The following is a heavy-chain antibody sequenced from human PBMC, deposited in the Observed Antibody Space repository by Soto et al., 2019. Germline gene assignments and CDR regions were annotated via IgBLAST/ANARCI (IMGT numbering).Heavy chain of an antibody. CDR3: ARGQQVILRYYYGLDV. CDR2: IYYDDGST. Sequence: EVQLVETGGGLIQPGGSLRLSCAVSGFTVSTNYMSWVRQAPGKGLEWVSVIYYDDGSTYYAESVTGRFSISRDSSRNTLYLQMNSLRAEDTAVYYCARGQQVILRYYYGLDVWGQGTTVTVSS. CDR1: GFTVSTNY. V-gene: IGHV3-53*02. J-gene: IGHJ6*02. D-gene: IGHD6-13*01.